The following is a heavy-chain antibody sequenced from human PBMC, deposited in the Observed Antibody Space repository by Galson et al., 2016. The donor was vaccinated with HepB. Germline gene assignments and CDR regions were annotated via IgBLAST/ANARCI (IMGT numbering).Heavy chain of an antibody. V-gene: IGHV4-4*02. CDR2: IFHSGDT. CDR3: APLGYCTAGTCYRVQ. J-gene: IGHJ4*02. Sequence: ETLSLTCTVSGGSIITNRWWNWVRQAPGKGLEWIGEIFHSGDTKYNPSLKSRVTMSVDNSKNQFFLKLNSLTAADTAVYYCAPLGYCTAGTCYRVQWGQGHLVTVSS. CDR1: GGSIITNRW. D-gene: IGHD2-8*02.